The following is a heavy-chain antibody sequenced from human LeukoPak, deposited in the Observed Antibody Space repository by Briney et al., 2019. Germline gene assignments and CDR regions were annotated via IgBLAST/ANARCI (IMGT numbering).Heavy chain of an antibody. V-gene: IGHV1-8*01. CDR2: MNPNSGNT. D-gene: IGHD3-10*01. J-gene: IGHJ3*02. CDR1: GYTFTSYD. Sequence: ASVKVSCKASGYTFTSYDINWVRQATGQGLEWMGWMNPNSGNTGYAQKFQGRVTMTRNTSISTAYMELSSLRSEDTAVYYRARGRRYYYGSSDIWGQGTMVTVSS. CDR3: ARGRRYYYGSSDI.